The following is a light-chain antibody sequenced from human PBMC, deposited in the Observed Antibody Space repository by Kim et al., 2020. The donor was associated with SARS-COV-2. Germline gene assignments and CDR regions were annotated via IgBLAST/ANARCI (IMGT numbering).Light chain of an antibody. CDR1: QDISDY. CDR2: DAS. J-gene: IGKJ4*01. Sequence: IQMTQSPSSLSASVGDRVTITCQASQDISDYLNWYQQKPGKAPKLLIYDASNLEEGVPSRFSGSGFGRDFTLTISSLQPEDIATYYCQHYKIIPLTFGGGTKGDSK. V-gene: IGKV1-33*01. CDR3: QHYKIIPLT.